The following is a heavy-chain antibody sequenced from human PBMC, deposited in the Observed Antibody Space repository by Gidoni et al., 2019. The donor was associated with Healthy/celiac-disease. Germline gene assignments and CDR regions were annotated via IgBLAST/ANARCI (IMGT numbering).Heavy chain of an antibody. J-gene: IGHJ4*02. CDR2: IYYSGGT. CDR3: ARVPDSSGYFHFDY. D-gene: IGHD3-22*01. V-gene: IGHV4-39*07. Sequence: QLQLQESGPGLVTPSETLSLTCTVSGGSTTSSSYYWGWIRQPPGKGLAWIGSIYYSGGTYYNPSLKSRVTISVDTSKNQFSLKLSSVTAADTAVYYCARVPDSSGYFHFDYWGQGTLVTVSS. CDR1: GGSTTSSSYY.